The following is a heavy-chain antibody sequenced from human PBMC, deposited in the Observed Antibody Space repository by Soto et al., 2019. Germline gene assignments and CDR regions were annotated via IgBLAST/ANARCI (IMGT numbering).Heavy chain of an antibody. CDR1: GGSISSSSYY. CDR2: IYYSGST. V-gene: IGHV4-39*01. D-gene: IGHD3-3*01. J-gene: IGHJ3*02. CDR3: ARFVTIFGVVIRNDAFDI. Sequence: SETLSLTCTVSGGSISSSSYYWGWIRQPPGKGLEWIGSIYYSGSTYYNPSLKSRVTISVDTSKNQFSLKLSSVTAADTAVFYCARFVTIFGVVIRNDAFDIWGQGTMVTVSS.